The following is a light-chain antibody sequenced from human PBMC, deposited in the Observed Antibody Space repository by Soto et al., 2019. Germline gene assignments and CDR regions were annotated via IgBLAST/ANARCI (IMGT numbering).Light chain of an antibody. J-gene: IGLJ1*01. CDR1: SSEVGSYNL. Sequence: QSVLTQPASASGSPGQSITISCTGSSSEVGSYNLFSWYQQHPGKAPKLMTYEVRKGPSGVSNHFSGSKSGSTASLSISGGQAEDEDDYYCCSYSGSSTFDVFGTGTKLTVL. CDR2: EVR. CDR3: CSYSGSSTFDV. V-gene: IGLV2-23*02.